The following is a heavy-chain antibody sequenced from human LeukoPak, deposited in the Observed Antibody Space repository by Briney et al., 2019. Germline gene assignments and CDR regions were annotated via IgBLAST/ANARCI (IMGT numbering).Heavy chain of an antibody. CDR2: ISGSGGST. CDR3: ARDGDYGPFDY. D-gene: IGHD4-17*01. Sequence: GACLTLSFAASGFTFSSYAMSWVPQAPRKGLGWVSAISGSGGSTYYADSVKGRFTFSRDNSKNTLYLQMNSLRAEDTAVYYCARDGDYGPFDYWGQGTLVTVSS. CDR1: GFTFSSYA. J-gene: IGHJ4*02. V-gene: IGHV3-23*01.